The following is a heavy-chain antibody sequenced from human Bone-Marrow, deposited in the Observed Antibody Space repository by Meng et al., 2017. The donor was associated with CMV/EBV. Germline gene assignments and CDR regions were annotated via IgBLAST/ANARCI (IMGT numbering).Heavy chain of an antibody. J-gene: IGHJ4*02. CDR3: ARYCSSTSCYRVFDY. CDR1: GFTFSSYE. Sequence: GESLKISCAASGFTFSSYEMNWVRQAPGKGLEWVSYISSSGSTIYYADSVKGRFTISRDNAKNSLYLQMNSLRAEDKAVYYCARYCSSTSCYRVFDYWGQGTMVTVSS. D-gene: IGHD2-2*02. V-gene: IGHV3-48*03. CDR2: ISSSGSTI.